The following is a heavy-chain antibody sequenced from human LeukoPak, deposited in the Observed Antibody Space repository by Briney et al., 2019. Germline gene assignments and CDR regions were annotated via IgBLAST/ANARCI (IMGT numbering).Heavy chain of an antibody. V-gene: IGHV4-34*01. J-gene: IGHJ4*02. CDR3: ARSDAHDY. D-gene: IGHD2-2*01. CDR1: GGSFGGDY. Sequence: SVTLSLTCAVYGGSFGGDYWSWIRQPPGKGLEWIWELNHSGSTNYNPSLKSRVIISGDTSKNQSSLKLSCVTAADTAVYYCARSDAHDYWGQGTLVTV. CDR2: LNHSGST.